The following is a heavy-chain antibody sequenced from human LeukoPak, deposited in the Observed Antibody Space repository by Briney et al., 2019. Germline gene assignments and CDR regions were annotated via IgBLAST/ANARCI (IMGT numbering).Heavy chain of an antibody. Sequence: SETLSLTCAVYGGSFSGYYWSWIRQPPGKGLEWIGEINHSGSTNYNPSLKSRVTISVDTSKNQFSLKLSSVTAADTAVYYCARNIRNGYFDLWGRGTLVTVSS. V-gene: IGHV4-34*01. CDR3: ARNIRNGYFDL. CDR2: INHSGST. D-gene: IGHD1-14*01. J-gene: IGHJ2*01. CDR1: GGSFSGYY.